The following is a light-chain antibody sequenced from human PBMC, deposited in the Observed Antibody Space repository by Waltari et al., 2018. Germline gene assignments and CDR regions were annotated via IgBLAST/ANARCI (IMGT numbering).Light chain of an antibody. V-gene: IGKV3-11*01. CDR2: DAL. Sequence: EIVLTQSPATLSLSPGDRATLSCRASQSVSFSLSWYQQKAGQAPRLVIYDALDRATGIQARFIGSGSGTDFNLTISRLEPEDFAVYFCLQRKSWPPVTFGGGTRVEIK. CDR3: LQRKSWPPVT. CDR1: QSVSFS. J-gene: IGKJ4*01.